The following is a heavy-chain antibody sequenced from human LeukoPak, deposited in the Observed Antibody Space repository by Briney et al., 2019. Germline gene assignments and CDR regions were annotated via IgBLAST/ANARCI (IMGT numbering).Heavy chain of an antibody. J-gene: IGHJ4*02. D-gene: IGHD6-13*01. CDR2: ISYDGSNK. Sequence: GGSLRLSCAASGFTFSSYGMHWVRQAPVKGLEWVAVISYDGSNKYYADSVKGRFTISRDNSKNTLYLQMNSLRAEDTAVYYCAKDGAAATNADYWGQGTLVTVSS. CDR3: AKDGAAATNADY. CDR1: GFTFSSYG. V-gene: IGHV3-30*18.